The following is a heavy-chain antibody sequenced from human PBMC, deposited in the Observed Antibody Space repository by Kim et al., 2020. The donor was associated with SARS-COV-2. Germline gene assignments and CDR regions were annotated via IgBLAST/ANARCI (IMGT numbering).Heavy chain of an antibody. CDR3: ARGGSTTWIDY. J-gene: IGHJ4*02. D-gene: IGHD2-2*01. Sequence: TKYAQRFPGRVTITRNPAASTSYMELTSLRSEDTAVYYCARGGSTTWIDYWGQGTLVTVSS. CDR2: T. V-gene: IGHV1-3*01.